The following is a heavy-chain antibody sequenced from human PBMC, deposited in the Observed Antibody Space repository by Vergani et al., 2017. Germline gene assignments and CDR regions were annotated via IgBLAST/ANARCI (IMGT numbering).Heavy chain of an antibody. D-gene: IGHD6-19*01. Sequence: QLQLQESGPGLVKPSETLSLTCTVSGGSISSSSYYWGWIRHPPGKGLEWIGCIYYSGSTYYNPSLKSRVTISVDTSKNQFSLKLSSVTAADTAVYYCARHRLRSSGWYDPFDYWGQGTLVTVSS. CDR3: ARHRLRSSGWYDPFDY. CDR1: GGSISSSSYY. CDR2: IYYSGST. J-gene: IGHJ4*02. V-gene: IGHV4-39*01.